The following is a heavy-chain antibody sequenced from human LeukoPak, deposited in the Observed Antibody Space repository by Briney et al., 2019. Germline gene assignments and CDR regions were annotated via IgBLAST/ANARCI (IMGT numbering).Heavy chain of an antibody. CDR1: GFTFSSYG. D-gene: IGHD3-10*01. Sequence: GGSLRLSCAASGFTFSSYGMHWVRQAPGKGLEWVAFIRYDGSNKYYADSVKGRFTTSRDNSKNTLYLQMNSLRAEDTAVYYCAKDNSPYYGSGRPMDYWGQGTLVTVSS. J-gene: IGHJ4*02. CDR2: IRYDGSNK. CDR3: AKDNSPYYGSGRPMDY. V-gene: IGHV3-30*02.